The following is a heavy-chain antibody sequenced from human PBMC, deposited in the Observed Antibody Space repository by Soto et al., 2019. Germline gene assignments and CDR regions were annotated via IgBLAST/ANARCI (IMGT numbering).Heavy chain of an antibody. Sequence: QVQLQESGPGLVKPSQTLSLTCTVSGAYMRNDYYYWSWVRQKPGKDLEWIGHMHHSGRTHYNPAPKSRVAVSVDTSKNQFSLYLNSVTAADTAVYYCARWVEVSLAYFDSWGQGIPVTVSS. V-gene: IGHV4-31*03. J-gene: IGHJ4*02. CDR2: MHHSGRT. CDR3: ARWVEVSLAYFDS. CDR1: GAYMRNDYYY.